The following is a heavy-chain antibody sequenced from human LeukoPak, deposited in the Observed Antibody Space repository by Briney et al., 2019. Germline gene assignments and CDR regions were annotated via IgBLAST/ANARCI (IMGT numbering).Heavy chain of an antibody. D-gene: IGHD6-13*01. CDR1: GGSFSGYY. J-gene: IGHJ4*02. V-gene: IGHV4-34*01. Sequence: SETLSLTCAVYGGSFSGYYWSWIRQPPGKGLEWIGEINHSGSTNYNPSLKSRVTISVDTSKNQFSLKLSSVTAADTAVYYCAGIIAAAGMVDYWGQGTLVTVSS. CDR3: AGIIAAAGMVDY. CDR2: INHSGST.